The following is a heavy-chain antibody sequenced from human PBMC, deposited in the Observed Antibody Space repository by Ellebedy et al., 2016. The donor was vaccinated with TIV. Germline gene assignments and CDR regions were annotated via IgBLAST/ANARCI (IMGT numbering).Heavy chain of an antibody. D-gene: IGHD6-6*01. Sequence: AASVKVSCKASGYSFVTYGISWARPAPGQGLEWMGWITAYNNYTNYGKKFRDRLTLTTATSTSTAYLELTSLTSDDTAVYYCARFIAARQDSWGQGTLVTVSS. CDR3: ARFIAARQDS. V-gene: IGHV1-18*01. CDR1: GYSFVTYG. J-gene: IGHJ4*02. CDR2: ITAYNNYT.